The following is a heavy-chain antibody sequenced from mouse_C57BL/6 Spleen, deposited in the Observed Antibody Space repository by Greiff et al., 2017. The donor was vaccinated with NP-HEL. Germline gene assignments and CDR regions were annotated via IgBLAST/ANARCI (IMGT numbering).Heavy chain of an antibody. D-gene: IGHD1-1*01. J-gene: IGHJ2*01. CDR1: GYTFTSYW. V-gene: IGHV1-69*01. CDR3: ARYPYLTD. CDR2: IDPSDSYT. Sequence: QVQLQQPGAELVMPGASVKLSCKASGYTFTSYWMHWVKQRPGQGLEWIGEIDPSDSYTNYNQKFKGKSTLTVDKSSSTAYMQLSSLTSEDSAVYYCARYPYLTDWGQGTTLTVSS.